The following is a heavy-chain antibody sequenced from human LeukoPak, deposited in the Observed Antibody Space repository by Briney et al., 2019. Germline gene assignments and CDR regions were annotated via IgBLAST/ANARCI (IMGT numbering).Heavy chain of an antibody. CDR3: ARVTMVRGVINY. D-gene: IGHD3-10*01. J-gene: IGHJ4*02. CDR1: GYTFTSYG. V-gene: IGHV1-8*02. Sequence: ASVKVSCKASGYTFTSYGISWVRQAPGQGLEWMGWMNPNSGNTGYAQKFQGRVTMTRNISISTAYMELSSLRSEDTAVYYCARVTMVRGVINYWGQGTLVTVSS. CDR2: MNPNSGNT.